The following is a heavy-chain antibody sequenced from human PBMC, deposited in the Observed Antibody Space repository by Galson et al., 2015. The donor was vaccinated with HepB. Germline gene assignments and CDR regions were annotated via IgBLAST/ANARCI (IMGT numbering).Heavy chain of an antibody. CDR1: GGTFSSYP. D-gene: IGHD1-26*01. V-gene: IGHV1-69*06. CDR2: IIPIFGTT. Sequence: SVKVSCKASGGTFSSYPISWVRQAPGQGLEYMGGIIPIFGTTDYAQKLQGRVTITADKSTSTAYMELNGLRSEDTAVYYCARGRGQSGSYQADYWGQGTLVTVSS. J-gene: IGHJ4*02. CDR3: ARGRGQSGSYQADY.